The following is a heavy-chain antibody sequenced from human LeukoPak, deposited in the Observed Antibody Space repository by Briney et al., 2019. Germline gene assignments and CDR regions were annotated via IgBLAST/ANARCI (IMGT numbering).Heavy chain of an antibody. J-gene: IGHJ6*04. D-gene: IGHD3-10*02. V-gene: IGHV3-48*03. CDR1: GFTFSSYE. Sequence: GGSLRLSCAASGFTFSSYEMNWVRQAPGKGLEWVSYISSSGSTIYYADSVKGRFTISRGNAKNSLYLQMNSLRAEDTAVYYCAELGITMIGGVWGKGTTVTISS. CDR3: AELGITMIGGV. CDR2: ISSSGSTI.